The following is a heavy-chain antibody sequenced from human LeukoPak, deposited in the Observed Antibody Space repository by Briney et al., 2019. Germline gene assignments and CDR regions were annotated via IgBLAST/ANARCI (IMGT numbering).Heavy chain of an antibody. D-gene: IGHD3-9*01. CDR2: ISYDGSDK. Sequence: PGGSLRLSCAASGFTFNNYGMHWVRQAPGKGLAWVTLISYDGSDKYYADSVKGRFIISRDNSKSTLYLQMNSLIPEDTALYYCAKDVSVSRYFAWLPPDFDYRGQGTLVTVSS. V-gene: IGHV3-30*18. J-gene: IGHJ4*02. CDR3: AKDVSVSRYFAWLPPDFDY. CDR1: GFTFNNYG.